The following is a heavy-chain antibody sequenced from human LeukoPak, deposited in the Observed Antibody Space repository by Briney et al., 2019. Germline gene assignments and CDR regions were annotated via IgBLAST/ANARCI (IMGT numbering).Heavy chain of an antibody. CDR2: INDNGGRT. D-gene: IGHD1-26*01. CDR1: GFNLRSYA. CDR3: VKDVGGSYAFDY. J-gene: IGHJ4*02. Sequence: PGGPLRLSCVASGFNLRSYALHCVRQSPGKAREFVSGINDNGGRTHYGDSVKGRFSISRDNSKNTLHLQMSTLRAEDTALYYCVKDVGGSYAFDYWGQGILVSVAS. V-gene: IGHV3-64D*09.